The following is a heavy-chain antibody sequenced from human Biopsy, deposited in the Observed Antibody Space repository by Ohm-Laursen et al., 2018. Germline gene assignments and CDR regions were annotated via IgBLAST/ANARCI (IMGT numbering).Heavy chain of an antibody. Sequence: TLSLTCTVSGDSISSYYWSWIRQPPGKGLEWIGYVSYTGSTDYNPSLQSRVTISVDTSKNHFSLRLRSVTPADTAMYYCARDRGFYSDRTVPGYFDLWGRGTLVTVSP. CDR1: GDSISSYY. CDR3: ARDRGFYSDRTVPGYFDL. V-gene: IGHV4-59*01. CDR2: VSYTGST. J-gene: IGHJ2*01. D-gene: IGHD3-22*01.